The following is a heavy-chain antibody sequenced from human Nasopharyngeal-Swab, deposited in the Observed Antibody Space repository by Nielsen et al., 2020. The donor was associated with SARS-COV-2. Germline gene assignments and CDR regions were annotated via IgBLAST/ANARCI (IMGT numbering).Heavy chain of an antibody. J-gene: IGHJ3*01. CDR1: GDCVSNNRAA. Sequence: SQTLSLTCSISGDCVSNNRAAWSWIRLSPSRGLEWLGRTYYRSQWNCDYADSVRGRVTVNPDTSRNQVSLHLNSVTPEDTAVYYCARMPRQLPGIVWGQGTMVIVSS. CDR2: TYYRSQWNC. CDR3: ARMPRQLPGIV. D-gene: IGHD2-2*01. V-gene: IGHV6-1*01.